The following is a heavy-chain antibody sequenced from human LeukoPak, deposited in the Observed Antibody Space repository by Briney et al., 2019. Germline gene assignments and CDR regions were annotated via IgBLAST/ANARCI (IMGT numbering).Heavy chain of an antibody. D-gene: IGHD3-10*01. Sequence: ASVKVSCKASGYTFTSYGISWVRQAPGQGLEWMGCISAYNGNTNYAQKLQGRVTMTTDTSTSTAYMELRSLRSDDTAVYYCARFRAGVGEPYGDYWGQGTLVSVSS. CDR3: ARFRAGVGEPYGDY. CDR1: GYTFTSYG. V-gene: IGHV1-18*01. J-gene: IGHJ4*02. CDR2: ISAYNGNT.